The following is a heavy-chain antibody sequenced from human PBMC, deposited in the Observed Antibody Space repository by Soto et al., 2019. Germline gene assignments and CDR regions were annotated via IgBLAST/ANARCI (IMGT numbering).Heavy chain of an antibody. Sequence: ASVKVSCKASGYTFTSYGISWVRQAPGQGLEWMGWISAYNGNTNYAQKPQGRVTMTTDTSTSTAYMELRSLRSDDTAVYYCARGAGGRITIFGVAANYYYYYGMDVWGQGTTVTVSS. D-gene: IGHD3-3*01. CDR3: ARGAGGRITIFGVAANYYYYYGMDV. V-gene: IGHV1-18*04. CDR1: GYTFTSYG. J-gene: IGHJ6*02. CDR2: ISAYNGNT.